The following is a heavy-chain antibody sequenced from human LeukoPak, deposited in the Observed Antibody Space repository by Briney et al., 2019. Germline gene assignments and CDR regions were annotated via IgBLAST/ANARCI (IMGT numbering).Heavy chain of an antibody. V-gene: IGHV3-11*04. J-gene: IGHJ5*02. D-gene: IGHD6-13*01. CDR2: IGTSGSTI. CDR1: GFTFSDYY. Sequence: GGSLRLSCAASGFTFSDYYMTWIRQAPGKGLVWVSCIGTSGSTIYYADSVKGRFTISRDNAKNSLYLHMNSLRAEDTAVYYCARVGLAVAAAPLAFDPWGHGTLVTVSS. CDR3: ARVGLAVAAAPLAFDP.